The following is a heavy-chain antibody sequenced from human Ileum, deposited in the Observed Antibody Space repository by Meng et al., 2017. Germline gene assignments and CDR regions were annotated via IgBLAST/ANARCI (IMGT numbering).Heavy chain of an antibody. Sequence: QVQLVQSGSELKKPGASVKMYCKASGYTFTKNGMNWVRQAPGQGLEWIGWINTDTGNPTYAQGFTGRFVFSLDTSVSTAYLQISSLKAEDTAVYYCARGDSYGYVGIDYWGQGTLVTVSS. CDR3: ARGDSYGYVGIDY. CDR2: INTDTGNP. D-gene: IGHD5-18*01. CDR1: GYTFTKNG. V-gene: IGHV7-4-1*02. J-gene: IGHJ4*02.